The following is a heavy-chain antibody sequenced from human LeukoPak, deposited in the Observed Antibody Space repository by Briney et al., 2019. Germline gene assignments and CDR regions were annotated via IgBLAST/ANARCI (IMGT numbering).Heavy chain of an antibody. CDR1: GGSISSHF. D-gene: IGHD1-26*01. CDR3: ARGTGWELQVDY. Sequence: SETLSLTCTVSGGSISSHFWSWIRQPPGKGLEWIGYIFYSGTTNYNPSLKSRVTISVHTSKNQFSLKLSSVTAADTAVYYCARGTGWELQVDYWGQGTLVTVSS. V-gene: IGHV4-59*11. CDR2: IFYSGTT. J-gene: IGHJ4*02.